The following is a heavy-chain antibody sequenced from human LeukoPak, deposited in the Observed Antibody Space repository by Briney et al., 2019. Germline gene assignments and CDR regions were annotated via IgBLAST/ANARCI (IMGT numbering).Heavy chain of an antibody. Sequence: ASVKVSCKASGYTFTSYGISWVRQAPGQGLEWMGWISAYNGNTNYAQKLQGRVTMTTDTSTSTAYMELRSLRSDDTAVYYCARDGYVLRFLEWLPTTGYYYMGVWGKGTTVTVSS. CDR2: ISAYNGNT. CDR3: ARDGYVLRFLEWLPTTGYYYMGV. V-gene: IGHV1-18*01. CDR1: GYTFTSYG. J-gene: IGHJ6*03. D-gene: IGHD3-3*01.